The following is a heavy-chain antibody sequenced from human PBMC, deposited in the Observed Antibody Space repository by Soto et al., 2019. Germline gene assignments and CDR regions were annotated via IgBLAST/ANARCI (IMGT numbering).Heavy chain of an antibody. D-gene: IGHD6-6*01. CDR2: ISGSGGST. Sequence: GGSLRLSCAASGFTFSSYAMSWVHQAPGKGLEWVSAISGSGGSTYYADSVKGRFTISRDNSKNTLYLQMNSLRAEDTAVYYCAKSIAAFNWFDPWGQGTLVTVSS. CDR3: AKSIAAFNWFDP. CDR1: GFTFSSYA. V-gene: IGHV3-23*01. J-gene: IGHJ5*02.